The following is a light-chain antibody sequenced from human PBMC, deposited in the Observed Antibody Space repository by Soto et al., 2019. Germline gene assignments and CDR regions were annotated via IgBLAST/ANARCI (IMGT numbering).Light chain of an antibody. CDR2: GAS. Sequence: DIQLTQSPSFLSASVGDRVTITCRASQGISSYLAWYQQPPGKAPKLLIYGASTLQRGVSSRFSGSGSGTEFTFTISSLQPEDFATYYCPHINTYPRTFGQGTKLEVK. CDR1: QGISSY. CDR3: PHINTYPRT. J-gene: IGKJ2*01. V-gene: IGKV1-9*01.